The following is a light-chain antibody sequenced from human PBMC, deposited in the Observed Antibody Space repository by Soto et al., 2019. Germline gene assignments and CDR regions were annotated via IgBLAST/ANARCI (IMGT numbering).Light chain of an antibody. Sequence: EIVLTQSPGSLSLSPGERATLSCRASQSISRYLAWYQQKPGQAPRLLIYDASNRATGIPARFGGSGSGTDFTLTISSLEPEDFAVYYCQQYQSLTFGGGTKVDI. J-gene: IGKJ4*01. CDR3: QQYQSLT. CDR2: DAS. CDR1: QSISRY. V-gene: IGKV3-11*01.